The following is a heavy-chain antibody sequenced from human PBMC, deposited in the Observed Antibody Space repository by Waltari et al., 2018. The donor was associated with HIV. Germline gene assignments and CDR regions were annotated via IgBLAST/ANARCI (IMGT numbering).Heavy chain of an antibody. D-gene: IGHD3-16*01. CDR3: ARDWGMTVEY. V-gene: IGHV4-61*01. CDR2: IYYSGST. Sequence: QVQLQESGPGLVKPSETLSLTCTVSGGSVRSGSYYWSWIRQPPGKGLEWIGYIYYSGSTKYNPSLKSRVTISVDTSKNQFSLKLRSVTAADTAVYYCARDWGMTVEYWGQGTLVTVSS. CDR1: GGSVRSGSYY. J-gene: IGHJ4*02.